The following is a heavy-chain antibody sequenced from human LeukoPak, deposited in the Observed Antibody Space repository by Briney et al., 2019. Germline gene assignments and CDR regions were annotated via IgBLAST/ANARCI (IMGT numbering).Heavy chain of an antibody. V-gene: IGHV4-30-4*07. Sequence: SETLSLTCAVSGGSISSGGYSWSWIRQPPGKGLEWIGYIYYSGSTYYNPSLKSRVTISVDTSKNQFSLKLSSVTAADTAVHYCARANSGYELDYWGQGTLVTVSS. J-gene: IGHJ4*02. CDR1: GGSISSGGYS. CDR3: ARANSGYELDY. D-gene: IGHD5-12*01. CDR2: IYYSGST.